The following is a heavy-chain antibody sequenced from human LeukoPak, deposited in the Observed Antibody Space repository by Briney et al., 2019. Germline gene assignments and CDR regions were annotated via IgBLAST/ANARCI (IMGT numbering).Heavy chain of an antibody. CDR2: VHNSWNT. Sequence: SQTLSLTCTVSGGSISSRDYCWTWVRQHPGKGLEWVGYVHNSWNTYYNPSLKSRVTISVDTSRNHFSLKLTSVTAADTAVYYCARGFLAVVATTDRPVGLDFRGQGTLVTVSS. V-gene: IGHV4-31*03. CDR1: GGSISSRDYC. CDR3: ARGFLAVVATTDRPVGLDF. D-gene: IGHD5-12*01. J-gene: IGHJ4*02.